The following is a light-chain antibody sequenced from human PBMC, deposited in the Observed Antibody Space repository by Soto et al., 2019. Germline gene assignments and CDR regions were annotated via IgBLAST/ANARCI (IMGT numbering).Light chain of an antibody. V-gene: IGLV2-14*03. J-gene: IGLJ2*01. Sequence: QSVLTQPASVSGSPGQSITISCTGTGSDYVSWYQQHPGKAPRLIIYDVSDRPSGVSNRFSGSKCGNTASLTISGLQAEDEAHYYCCSYKASSVLFGGGTKLTVL. CDR3: CSYKASSVL. CDR1: GSDY. CDR2: DVS.